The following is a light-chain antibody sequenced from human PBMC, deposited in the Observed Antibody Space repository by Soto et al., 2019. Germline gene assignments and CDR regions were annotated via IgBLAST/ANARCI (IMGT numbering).Light chain of an antibody. CDR2: DAS. CDR3: QQRSNWPLT. J-gene: IGKJ4*01. V-gene: IGKV3-11*01. Sequence: EIVLTQSPATLSLSPGERATLSCRASQSVSSYLAWYQQNPGQAPRLLIYDASDRATGIPARFSGSGSGTAFTLTINSLEPEDFAVYYCQQRSNWPLTFGGGTKVEIK. CDR1: QSVSSY.